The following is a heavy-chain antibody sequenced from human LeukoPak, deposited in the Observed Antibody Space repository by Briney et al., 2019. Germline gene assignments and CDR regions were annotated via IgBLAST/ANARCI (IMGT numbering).Heavy chain of an antibody. J-gene: IGHJ4*02. CDR1: GFTFSSYS. Sequence: GGSLRLSCAASGFTFSSYSMNWVRQAPGKGLEWVSYISSSSSMIYYADSVKGRFTISRDNAKNSLYLQMNSLRAEDTAVYYCARDSGSYFSDDYWGQGTLVTVSS. CDR3: ARDSGSYFSDDY. CDR2: ISSSSSMI. V-gene: IGHV3-48*04. D-gene: IGHD1-26*01.